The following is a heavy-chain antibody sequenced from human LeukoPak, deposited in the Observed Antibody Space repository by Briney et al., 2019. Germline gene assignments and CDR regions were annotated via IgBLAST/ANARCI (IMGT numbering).Heavy chain of an antibody. J-gene: IGHJ3*02. CDR3: ARHGGESIVAMILHAFDI. D-gene: IGHD5-12*01. Sequence: PSETLSLTCTVSGGSIRSYSWSCIRQPPGKGLEWIGAIYYSGSTNYNPSLKSLVTISVDTSKNQFSLKRSSVSAADTPVYYAARHGGESIVAMILHAFDIWGQGTMVTVSS. CDR2: IYYSGST. V-gene: IGHV4-59*08. CDR1: GGSIRSYS.